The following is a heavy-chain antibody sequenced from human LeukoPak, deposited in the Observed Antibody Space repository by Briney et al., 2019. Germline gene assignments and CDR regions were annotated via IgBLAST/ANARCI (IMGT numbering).Heavy chain of an antibody. V-gene: IGHV4-39*07. Sequence: SETLSLTCTVSGGSISSSSYYWGWIRQPPGKGLEWIGEINHSGSTNYNPSLKSRVTISVDTSKNQFSLKLSSVTAADTAVYYCATTTQSKYYYYMDVWGKGTTVTVSS. CDR3: ATTTQSKYYYYMDV. CDR2: INHSGST. J-gene: IGHJ6*03. D-gene: IGHD2-15*01. CDR1: GGSISSSSYY.